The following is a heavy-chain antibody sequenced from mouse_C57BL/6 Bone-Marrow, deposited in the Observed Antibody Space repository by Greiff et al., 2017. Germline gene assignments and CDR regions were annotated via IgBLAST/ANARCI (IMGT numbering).Heavy chain of an antibody. CDR2: IRNKANGYTT. J-gene: IGHJ2*01. V-gene: IGHV7-3*01. CDR3: ARFDDYDVFDY. CDR1: GFTFTDYY. D-gene: IGHD2-4*01. Sequence: EVKLQESGGGLVQPGGSLSLSCAASGFTFTDYYMSWVRQPPGKALEWLGFIRNKANGYTTEYSASVKGRFTISRDNSQSILYLQMNALRAEDSATYYGARFDDYDVFDYWGQGTTLTVSS.